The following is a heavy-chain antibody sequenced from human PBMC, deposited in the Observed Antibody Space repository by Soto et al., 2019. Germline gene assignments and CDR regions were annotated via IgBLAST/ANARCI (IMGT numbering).Heavy chain of an antibody. V-gene: IGHV3-30*18. J-gene: IGHJ4*02. CDR1: GFTFSNYG. CDR2: ISYDGSNQ. CDR3: AKDGNIYTSGWYAPSLDY. D-gene: IGHD6-19*01. Sequence: QVQLVESGGGVAQPGRSLRLSCAASGFTFSNYGMHWVRQAPGKGLEWVGVISYDGSNQYYADSVEGRITISRDTSKNTLYLQVNSLRAEDTAVYYCAKDGNIYTSGWYAPSLDYWGQGTLVTVSS.